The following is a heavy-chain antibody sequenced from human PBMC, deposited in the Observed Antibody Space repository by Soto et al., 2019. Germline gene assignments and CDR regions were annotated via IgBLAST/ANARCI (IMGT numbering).Heavy chain of an antibody. CDR1: GFTFSNAW. CDR2: IKRKTHGGTT. Sequence: EVQLVESGGGLVDPGGSLRISCEASGFTFSNAWMNWVRQAPGKGLEWVGLIKRKTHGGTTDYAAPVKGRFTISRDDSKNTLYQQMNRLKTDDTDVYYCTTVLGPSYCPCGHCYYAFDIWGQGTMVTVSS. D-gene: IGHD2-8*02. CDR3: TTVLGPSYCPCGHCYYAFDI. J-gene: IGHJ3*02. V-gene: IGHV3-15*07.